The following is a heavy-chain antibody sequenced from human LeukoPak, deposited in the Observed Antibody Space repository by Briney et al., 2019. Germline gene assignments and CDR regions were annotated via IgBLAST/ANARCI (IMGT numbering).Heavy chain of an antibody. CDR3: ARVTRGYFDY. CDR2: VYYSGST. V-gene: IGHV4-59*13. J-gene: IGHJ4*02. Sequence: SGTLSLTCTVAGGSISGYYWSWVRKPPGKGLEGIGSVYYSGSTNYNPSLKSRVTISVDTSKNQFSLRLSSVTAADTAVYYCARVTRGYFDYWGQGTLVTVSS. D-gene: IGHD3-10*01. CDR1: GGSISGYY.